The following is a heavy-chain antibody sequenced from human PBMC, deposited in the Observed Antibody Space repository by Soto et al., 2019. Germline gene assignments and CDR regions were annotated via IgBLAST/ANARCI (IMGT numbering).Heavy chain of an antibody. CDR1: GYSFTSYL. CDR2: IYPGDSDT. D-gene: IGHD6-13*01. Sequence: PGESLKISFKGSGYSFTSYLIGWVRQVPVKGLEWMGIIYPGDSDTRYSPSFQGQVTISADKSISTAYLQWSSLKASDTAMYYCERHDVGYSTKSDYYYYGMDVWGQGTTHAVSS. CDR3: ERHDVGYSTKSDYYYYGMDV. J-gene: IGHJ6*02. V-gene: IGHV5-51*01.